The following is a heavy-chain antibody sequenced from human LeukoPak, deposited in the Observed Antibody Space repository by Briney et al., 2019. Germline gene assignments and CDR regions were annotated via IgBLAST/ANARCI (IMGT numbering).Heavy chain of an antibody. Sequence: GSLSLSCEASGFIFSNYWMTWVRQAPGKGLEWVSAITGSGTFTDYADSVKGRFTISRDNSKNTLYLQMNSLRAEDTAVYYCAKRSAESSGYFDYWGQGTLVTVSS. CDR3: AKRSAESSGYFDY. J-gene: IGHJ4*02. D-gene: IGHD6-19*01. CDR1: GFIFSNYW. V-gene: IGHV3-23*01. CDR2: ITGSGTFT.